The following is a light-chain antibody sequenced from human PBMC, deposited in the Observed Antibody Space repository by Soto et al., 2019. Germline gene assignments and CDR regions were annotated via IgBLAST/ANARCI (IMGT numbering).Light chain of an antibody. Sequence: QSVLTQPASVSGSPGQSITISCTGTSSDVGTYRYVSWYQQHPGKAPKLMIYAVSNRPSGVSNRFSGSKSGNTASLTISGLQAEDEADYSCSSYTRSSTLIFGGGTKLTVL. CDR1: SSDVGTYRY. V-gene: IGLV2-14*01. J-gene: IGLJ2*01. CDR2: AVS. CDR3: SSYTRSSTLI.